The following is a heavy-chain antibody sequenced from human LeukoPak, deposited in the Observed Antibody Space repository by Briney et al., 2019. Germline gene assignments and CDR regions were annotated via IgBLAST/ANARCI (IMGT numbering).Heavy chain of an antibody. Sequence: SETLSLTCTVSGGSISSYYWSWIRQPAGKGLEWIGRIFTSGSTDYNPSLKSRVTISVDTSKNQFSLKLSSVTAADTAVYYCAKEAVYYYDSSGYWDFDYWGQGTLVTVSS. D-gene: IGHD3-22*01. CDR3: AKEAVYYYDSSGYWDFDY. CDR2: IFTSGST. CDR1: GGSISSYY. J-gene: IGHJ4*02. V-gene: IGHV4-4*07.